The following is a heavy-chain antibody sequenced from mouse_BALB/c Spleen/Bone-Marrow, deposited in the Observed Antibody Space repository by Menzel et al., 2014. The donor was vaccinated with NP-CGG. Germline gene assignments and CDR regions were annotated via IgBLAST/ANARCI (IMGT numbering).Heavy chain of an antibody. CDR3: AREPHYYAMDY. CDR1: GFSLTGYG. CDR2: IWGDGST. V-gene: IGHV2-6-7*01. Sequence: VKVVESGPGLVAPSQSLSITCTVSGFSLTGYGVNWVRQPPGKGLEWLGMIWGDGSTDYNSALKSRLSTSKDNSKSQVFLKMNSLQTDDTARYYCAREPHYYAMDYWGQGTSVTVSS. J-gene: IGHJ4*01.